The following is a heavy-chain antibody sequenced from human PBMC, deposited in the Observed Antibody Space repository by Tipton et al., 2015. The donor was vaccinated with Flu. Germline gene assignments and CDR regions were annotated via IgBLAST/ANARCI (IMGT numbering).Heavy chain of an antibody. D-gene: IGHD3-10*01. V-gene: IGHV4-31*03. CDR3: ARRNYYGSGSYYDY. J-gene: IGHJ4*02. CDR2: IYYSGST. Sequence: TPSLTCTVSGGSISSGGYYWSWIRQHPGKGLEWIGYIYYSGSTYYNPSLKSRVTISVDTSKNQFSLKLSSVTAADTAVYYCARRNYYGSGSYYDYWGQGTLVTVSS. CDR1: GGSISSGGYY.